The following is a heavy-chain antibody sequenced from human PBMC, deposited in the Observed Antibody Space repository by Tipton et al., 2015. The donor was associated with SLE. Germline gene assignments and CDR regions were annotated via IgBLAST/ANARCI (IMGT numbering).Heavy chain of an antibody. CDR1: AYSISTGYH. CDR2: TNPSGNT. Sequence: TLSLTCAVSAYSISTGYHWGWIRQPPGKGLEWIGQTNPSGNTNYNPSLKSRVTISVDTSKTQFSLKLRSVTAADTAVYYCARDQGGREIDFWGQGTLVTVSS. V-gene: IGHV4-38-2*02. CDR3: ARDQGGREIDF. J-gene: IGHJ4*02. D-gene: IGHD1-26*01.